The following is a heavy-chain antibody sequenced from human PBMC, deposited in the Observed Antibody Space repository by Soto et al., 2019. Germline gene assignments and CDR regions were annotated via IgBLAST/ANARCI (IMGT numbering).Heavy chain of an antibody. V-gene: IGHV3-48*01. D-gene: IGHD3-10*02. CDR3: ARDRGAFYYVFMDV. J-gene: IGHJ6*03. CDR1: GFTFSIYR. Sequence: EGQLVESGGGLVQPGGSLRLSCAASGFTFSIYRMNWVRQAPGKGLEWVSYISTSSDSMYYADSVKGRFTISRDNAKNSLYLEMNSLRAEDTAVYYCARDRGAFYYVFMDVWGKGPTVTVSS. CDR2: ISTSSDSM.